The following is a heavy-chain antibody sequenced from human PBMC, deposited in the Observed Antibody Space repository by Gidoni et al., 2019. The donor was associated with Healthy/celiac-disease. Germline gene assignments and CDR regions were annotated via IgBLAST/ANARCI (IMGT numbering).Heavy chain of an antibody. D-gene: IGHD3-3*01. CDR2: IYYSGST. J-gene: IGHJ4*02. V-gene: IGHV4-59*12. CDR3: AGLDVWSGYYGGFDY. Sequence: QVQLQESGPGLVKPSETLSPTCTVSGGSISSYYWSWIRQPPGKGLEWIGYIYYSGSTNYNPSLKSRVTISVDTSKNQFSLKLSSVTAADTAVYYCAGLDVWSGYYGGFDYWGQGTLVTVSS. CDR1: GGSISSYY.